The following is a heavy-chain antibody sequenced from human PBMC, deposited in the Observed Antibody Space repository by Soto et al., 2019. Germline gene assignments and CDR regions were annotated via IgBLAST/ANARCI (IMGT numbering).Heavy chain of an antibody. J-gene: IGHJ6*03. CDR3: AKDGSGYYSGYMDV. V-gene: IGHV3-66*01. CDR2: IYTGGQT. D-gene: IGHD3-3*01. CDR1: GFTVSSNY. Sequence: EVQLVESGGGLVQPGGSLRLSCAASGFTVSSNYMTWVRQAPGKGLEWISVIYTGGQTYYADAVKGRFTISRDNSKNTLYLQMNSLRAEDTAVYYCAKDGSGYYSGYMDVWGKGTTVTVSS.